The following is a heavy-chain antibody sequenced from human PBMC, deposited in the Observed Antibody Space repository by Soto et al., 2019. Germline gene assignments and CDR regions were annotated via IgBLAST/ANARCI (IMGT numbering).Heavy chain of an antibody. V-gene: IGHV2-5*02. CDR3: AHRSTVSAFDY. Sequence: QITLKESGPTLVKPTQTLTLTCTFSGFSLSTSGVGVGWIRQPPGKALEWLALIYWDDDKRYSPSLKSRLTXTXXTSKNQVVLTMTNMDPVDTATYYSAHRSTVSAFDYWGQGTLVTVSS. D-gene: IGHD4-17*01. CDR2: IYWDDDK. CDR1: GFSLSTSGVG. J-gene: IGHJ4*02.